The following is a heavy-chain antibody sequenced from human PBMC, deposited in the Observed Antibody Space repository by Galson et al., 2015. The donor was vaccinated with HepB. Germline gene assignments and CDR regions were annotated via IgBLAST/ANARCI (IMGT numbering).Heavy chain of an antibody. CDR1: GFTFSSYA. V-gene: IGHV3-30*04. J-gene: IGHJ2*01. Sequence: SLRLSCAASGFTFSSYAMHWVRQAPGKGLEWVAVISYDGSNKYYADSVKGRFTISRDNSKNTLYLQMNSLRAEDTAVYYCAKKDRGVVTNDAFDIWGRGTLVTVSS. D-gene: IGHD4-23*01. CDR3: AKKDRGVVTNDAFDI. CDR2: ISYDGSNK.